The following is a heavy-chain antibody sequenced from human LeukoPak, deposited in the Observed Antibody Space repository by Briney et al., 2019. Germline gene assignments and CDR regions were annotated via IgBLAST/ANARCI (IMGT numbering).Heavy chain of an antibody. CDR3: ATDLDTAMQY. J-gene: IGHJ4*02. V-gene: IGHV3-74*01. D-gene: IGHD5-18*01. CDR1: GFTFRTYW. Sequence: GGSLRLSCGASGFTFRTYWMHWVRQAPGKGLVWVSRINSDGSTTDYADSVKGRFTISRDNAKNTVYLQMNSLRAEDTAVYYCATDLDTAMQYWGQGTLVTVSS. CDR2: INSDGSTT.